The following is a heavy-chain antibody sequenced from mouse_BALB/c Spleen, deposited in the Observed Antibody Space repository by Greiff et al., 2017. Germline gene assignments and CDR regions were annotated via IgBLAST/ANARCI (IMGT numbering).Heavy chain of an antibody. Sequence: EVKVEESGGGLVQPGGSLKLSCAASGFTFSSYTMSWVRQTPEKRLEWVAYISNGGGSTYYPDTVKGRFTISRDNAKNTLYLQMSSLKSEDTAMYYCARRDYGNLYAMYYWGQGTSVTVSS. V-gene: IGHV5-12-2*01. CDR3: ARRDYGNLYAMYY. J-gene: IGHJ4*01. CDR1: GFTFSSYT. D-gene: IGHD2-1*01. CDR2: ISNGGGST.